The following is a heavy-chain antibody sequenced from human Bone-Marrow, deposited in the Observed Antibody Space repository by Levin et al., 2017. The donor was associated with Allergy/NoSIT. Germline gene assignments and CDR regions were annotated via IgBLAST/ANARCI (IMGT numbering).Heavy chain of an antibody. V-gene: IGHV1-69*13. Sequence: SVKVSCKASGGTFSSYAISWVRQAPGQGLEWMGGIIPIFGTANYAQKFQGRVTITADESTSTAYMELSSLRSEDTAVYYCARAKVPAAMGGAFDIWGQGTMVTVSS. J-gene: IGHJ3*02. CDR3: ARAKVPAAMGGAFDI. CDR1: GGTFSSYA. D-gene: IGHD2-2*01. CDR2: IIPIFGTA.